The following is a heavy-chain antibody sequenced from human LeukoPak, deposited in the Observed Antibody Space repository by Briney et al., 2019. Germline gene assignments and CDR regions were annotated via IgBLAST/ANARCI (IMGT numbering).Heavy chain of an antibody. Sequence: GGSLRLSCAASGFTFSSYGMHWVRQAPGKGLEWVAVISYDGSNKYYADSVKGRFTISRDNSKNTLYLQMNSLRAEDTAVYYCAKDEGAYYGSDYWGQGTLVTVSS. CDR3: AKDEGAYYGSDY. J-gene: IGHJ4*02. CDR2: ISYDGSNK. D-gene: IGHD3-10*01. CDR1: GFTFSSYG. V-gene: IGHV3-30*18.